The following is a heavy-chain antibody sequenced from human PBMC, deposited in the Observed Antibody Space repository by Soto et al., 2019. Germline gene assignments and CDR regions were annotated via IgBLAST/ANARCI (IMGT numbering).Heavy chain of an antibody. J-gene: IGHJ4*02. D-gene: IGHD3-3*01. CDR2: IYYSGST. CDR1: GGSISCGDYY. Sequence: QVQQHESGPGLVKPSQTLSLTCTVSGGSISCGDYYWSWIRQPPGKGLEWIGYIYYSGSTYYNPSLKSRVTISVDTSKHQVSLKLSSVTAADTAVYYYASYDYWSGSVDYWGQGTLVPVSS. V-gene: IGHV4-30-4*01. CDR3: ASYDYWSGSVDY.